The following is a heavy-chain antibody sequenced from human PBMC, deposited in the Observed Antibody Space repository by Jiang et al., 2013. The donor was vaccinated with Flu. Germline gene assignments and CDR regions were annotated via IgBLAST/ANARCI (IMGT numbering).Heavy chain of an antibody. Sequence: GSGLVKPSENLSLTCSVSGASFISDYYYWGWIRQPPGKGLEWIGSVYYSGSTYYNPSLKSRVTISVDTSKSQFSLKVTSVTAADTAGYYCAXAQKYSGFELPYFDYWGQGILVHRL. V-gene: IGHV4-39*07. J-gene: IGHJ4*02. CDR3: AXAQKYSGFELPYFDY. CDR1: GASFISDYYY. D-gene: IGHD1-26*01. CDR2: VYYSGST.